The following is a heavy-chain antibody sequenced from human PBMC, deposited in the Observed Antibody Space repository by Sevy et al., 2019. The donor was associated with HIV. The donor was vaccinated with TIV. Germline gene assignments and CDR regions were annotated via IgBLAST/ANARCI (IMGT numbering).Heavy chain of an antibody. CDR2: ISSTSGSTI. Sequence: GGSLRLSFAASGFIFSDYYMSWIRQAPGKGLEWVSSISSTSGSTIDYAESVKGGFTISRDNTKNSLSLQMNSLRVEDTAMYYCAREHWYYDSSGYAGLDYWGQGTLVTVSS. CDR1: GFIFSDYY. J-gene: IGHJ4*02. CDR3: AREHWYYDSSGYAGLDY. D-gene: IGHD3-22*01. V-gene: IGHV3-11*01.